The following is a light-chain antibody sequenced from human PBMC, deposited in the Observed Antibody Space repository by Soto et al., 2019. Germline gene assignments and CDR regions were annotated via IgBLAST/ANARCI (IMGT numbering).Light chain of an antibody. Sequence: DIVMTQSPDTLSLSPGERATLSCRSSQSMNSFYLAWYQQRPGQAPRLLIYSASNRAAGVPDRFSGSGSGTDFTLTISRLEPEDFVMYYCQQYGSSPTFGQGTKVEIK. V-gene: IGKV3-20*01. CDR3: QQYGSSPT. J-gene: IGKJ1*01. CDR2: SAS. CDR1: QSMNSFY.